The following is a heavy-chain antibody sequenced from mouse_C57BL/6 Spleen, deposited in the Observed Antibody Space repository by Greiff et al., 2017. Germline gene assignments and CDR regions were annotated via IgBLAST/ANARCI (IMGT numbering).Heavy chain of an antibody. V-gene: IGHV8-8*01. J-gene: IGHJ1*03. CDR3: ARIAGYYGSSHWYFDV. CDR1: GFSLSTFGMG. D-gene: IGHD1-1*01. Sequence: QVTLKVSGPGILQPSQTLSLTCSFSGFSLSTFGMGVGWLRQPSGKGLEWLAYIWWDDDKYYNPALKSRLTISKATSKTHVFLKVANVDTAYTATYYCARIAGYYGSSHWYFDVWGTGTTVTVSS. CDR2: IWWDDDK.